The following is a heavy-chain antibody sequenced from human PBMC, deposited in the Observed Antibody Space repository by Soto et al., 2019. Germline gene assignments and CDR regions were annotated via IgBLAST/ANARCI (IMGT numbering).Heavy chain of an antibody. Sequence: QVQLQESGPGLVKASQTLSLICSVSGESISRGGYYWSWIRHHPGKGLEWIGYIYDSGSAYYNPSLKSRVTISMDTSKNHFAMNLSSVTAADTAVYYCARASSSSSAADYWGQGTLITVSS. D-gene: IGHD6-6*01. J-gene: IGHJ4*02. CDR3: ARASSSSSAADY. V-gene: IGHV4-31*03. CDR2: IYDSGSA. CDR1: GESISRGGYY.